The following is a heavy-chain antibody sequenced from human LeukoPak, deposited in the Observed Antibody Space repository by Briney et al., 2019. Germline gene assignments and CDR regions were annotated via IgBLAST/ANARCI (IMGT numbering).Heavy chain of an antibody. Sequence: PSETLSLTCTVSGGSISSYYWSWIRQPAGKGLEWIGLIYTSGSNNYNPSLKSRVTMSVDTSKNQFSLKLSSVTAADTAVYYCARDILEATVTDWYFDLWGRGTLVTVSS. CDR1: GGSISSYY. D-gene: IGHD4-17*01. J-gene: IGHJ2*01. V-gene: IGHV4-4*07. CDR3: ARDILEATVTDWYFDL. CDR2: IYTSGSN.